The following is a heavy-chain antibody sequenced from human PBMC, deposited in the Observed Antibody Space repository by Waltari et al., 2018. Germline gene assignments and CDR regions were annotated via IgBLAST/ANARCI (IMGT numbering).Heavy chain of an antibody. CDR1: GYTFTNHA. V-gene: IGHV1-3*03. CDR3: ARASRRGYYYDSSGYFQEHYFDY. J-gene: IGHJ4*02. CDR2: IHADKGKP. Sequence: QVHLVQSGAEVKKPGASVKVSCQASGYTFTNHAIHWVRQAPGHRLEWMGGIHADKGKPIQPQELHGRVTITRDTSATTGYMELSSLRSDDMAGYYCARASRRGYYYDSSGYFQEHYFDYWGQGALVTVSS. D-gene: IGHD3-22*01.